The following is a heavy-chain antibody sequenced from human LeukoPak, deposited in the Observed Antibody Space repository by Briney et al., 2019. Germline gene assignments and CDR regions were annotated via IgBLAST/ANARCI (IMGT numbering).Heavy chain of an antibody. J-gene: IGHJ3*02. CDR3: AKERGDYVWGSYRYTAHAFDI. CDR1: GFTFSSYA. V-gene: IGHV3-23*01. CDR2: TSGSGGST. D-gene: IGHD3-16*02. Sequence: PGGSLRLSCAASGFTFSSYAMSRVREAPGKGLEWDSATSGSGGSTYYADSVKGRFTISRDNSKNTLYLQMNSLRAEDTAVSYCAKERGDYVWGSYRYTAHAFDIWGQGTMVTVSS.